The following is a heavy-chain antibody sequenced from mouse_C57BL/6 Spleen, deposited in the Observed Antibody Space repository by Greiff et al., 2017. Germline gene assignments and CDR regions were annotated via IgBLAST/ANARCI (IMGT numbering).Heavy chain of an antibody. CDR1: GYTFTEYT. J-gene: IGHJ4*01. V-gene: IGHV1-62-2*01. Sequence: QVQLQQSGAELVKPGASVKLSCKASGYTFTEYTIHWVKQRSGQGLEWIGWFYPGSGSIKYNEKFKDKATLTADKSSSTVYMELSRVTSEGSAVYFCARDGEVITTVVAGAVDYWGQGTSVTVSA. CDR3: ARDGEVITTVVAGAVDY. CDR2: FYPGSGSI. D-gene: IGHD1-1*01.